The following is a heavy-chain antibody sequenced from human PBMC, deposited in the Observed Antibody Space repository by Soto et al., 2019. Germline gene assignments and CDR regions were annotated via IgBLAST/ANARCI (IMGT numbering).Heavy chain of an antibody. CDR1: GFTFSSYA. D-gene: IGHD1-20*01. V-gene: IGHV3-30-3*01. CDR2: ISYDGSNK. CDR3: ARGPNWNDVDDAFDI. J-gene: IGHJ3*02. Sequence: GGSLRLSCAASGFTFSSYAMHWVRQAPGKGLEWVAVISYDGSNKYYADSVKGRFTISRDNSKNTLYLQMNSLRAEDTAVYYCARGPNWNDVDDAFDIWGQGTMVT.